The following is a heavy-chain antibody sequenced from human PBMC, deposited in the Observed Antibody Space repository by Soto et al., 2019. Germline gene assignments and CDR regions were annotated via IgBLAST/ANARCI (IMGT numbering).Heavy chain of an antibody. CDR2: ISGSGGST. D-gene: IGHD2-15*01. V-gene: IGHV3-23*01. Sequence: EVQLLESGGGLVQPGGSLRLSCAASGFTFSSYAMSWVRQAPGKGLEWVSAISGSGGSTYYADSVKGRFTISRDNSKNGLYLQMNSLRAEDTAVYYCAKAVCSGGSCYSHYWGQGTLVTVSS. CDR3: AKAVCSGGSCYSHY. CDR1: GFTFSSYA. J-gene: IGHJ4*02.